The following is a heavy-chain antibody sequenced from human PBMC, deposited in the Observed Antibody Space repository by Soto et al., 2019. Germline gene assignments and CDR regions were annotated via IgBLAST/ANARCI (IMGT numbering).Heavy chain of an antibody. CDR2: IKQDGSEK. V-gene: IGHV3-7*04. D-gene: IGHD3-10*01. J-gene: IGHJ6*03. Sequence: HPGVSLRLSWAASGFTFSSYWMSWVRQAPGKGLEWVANIKQDGSEKYYVDSVKGRFTISRDNAKNSLYLQMNSLRAEDTAVYYCARGITMVRGVNAGEGYYYYYMDVWGKGTTVTVSS. CDR1: GFTFSSYW. CDR3: ARGITMVRGVNAGEGYYYYYMDV.